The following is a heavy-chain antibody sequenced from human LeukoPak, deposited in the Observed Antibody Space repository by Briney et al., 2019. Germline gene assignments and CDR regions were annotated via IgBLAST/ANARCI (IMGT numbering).Heavy chain of an antibody. Sequence: NSSETLSLTCTVSGGSISSSNYSWGWIRQPPGKGLEWIGSIYYSGSTYYNPSLKSRVTISVDTSKNQFSLKLSSVTAADTAVYYCARFRSQRELRNDAFDIWGQGTMVTVSS. CDR3: ARFRSQRELRNDAFDI. CDR1: GGSISSSNYS. J-gene: IGHJ3*02. V-gene: IGHV4-39*01. CDR2: IYYSGST. D-gene: IGHD1-26*01.